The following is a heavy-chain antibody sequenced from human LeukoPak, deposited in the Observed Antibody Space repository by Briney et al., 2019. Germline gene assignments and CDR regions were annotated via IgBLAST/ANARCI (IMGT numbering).Heavy chain of an antibody. CDR3: AKGGLRVTDY. J-gene: IGHJ4*02. D-gene: IGHD5/OR15-5a*01. CDR2: VNNDGSST. Sequence: GVSLRLSCAASGFIFSNYWKHWVRQAPGKGLVWVSRVNNDGSSTTYADSVKGRFTISRDNAKNTLYLQMNSLRAEDTAVYYCAKGGLRVTDYWGQGTLVTVSS. CDR1: GFIFSNYW. V-gene: IGHV3-74*03.